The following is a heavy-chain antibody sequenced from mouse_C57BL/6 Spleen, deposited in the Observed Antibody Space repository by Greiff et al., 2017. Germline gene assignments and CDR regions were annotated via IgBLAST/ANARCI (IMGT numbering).Heavy chain of an antibody. D-gene: IGHD2-2*01. CDR2: INPGSGGT. CDR3: AREGYGRPFDY. J-gene: IGHJ2*01. CDR1: GYAFTNYL. V-gene: IGHV1-54*01. Sequence: QVQLQQSGAELVRPGTSVKVSCKASGYAFTNYLIEWVKQRPGQGLEWIGVINPGSGGTNYNEKFKGKATLTADKSSSTAYMQLSSLTSEDSAVYFCAREGYGRPFDYWGQGTTLTVSS.